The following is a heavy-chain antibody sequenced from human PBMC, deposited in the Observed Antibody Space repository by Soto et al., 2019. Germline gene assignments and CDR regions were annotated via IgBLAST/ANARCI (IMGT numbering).Heavy chain of an antibody. V-gene: IGHV4-31*03. Sequence: PSETLSLTCTVSGGSITTGGYYWSWIRQLPGKGLEWIGHRYYSESTYYNPSLKSRVSISLDTSKNQFSLKLSFVTAADTAMYYCARNKCSGRSCYSSSIDYWGQGPPVTVSS. CDR3: ARNKCSGRSCYSSSIDY. D-gene: IGHD2-15*01. CDR1: GGSITTGGYY. J-gene: IGHJ4*02. CDR2: RYYSEST.